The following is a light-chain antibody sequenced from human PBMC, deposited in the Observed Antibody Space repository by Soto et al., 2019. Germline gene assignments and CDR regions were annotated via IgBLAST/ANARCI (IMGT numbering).Light chain of an antibody. CDR2: AAS. Sequence: DIQMTQSPSSLSASVGDRVTITCRASQSIYNSLNWYQQKPGKAPELLISAASSLQSGVPSRFSGSGSGTDFTLTINSLQPEDFATYYCQQSYIPLRTFGQGTKVEI. CDR1: QSIYNS. V-gene: IGKV1-39*01. J-gene: IGKJ1*01. CDR3: QQSYIPLRT.